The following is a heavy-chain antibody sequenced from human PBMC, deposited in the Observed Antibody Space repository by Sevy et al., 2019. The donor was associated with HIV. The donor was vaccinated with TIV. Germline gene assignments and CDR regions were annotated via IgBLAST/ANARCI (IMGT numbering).Heavy chain of an antibody. Sequence: GGSLRLSCTASGFTISSYDMNWVRQAPGKGLEWVSKISSSGSSLYYADSVKGRFTISRDNAKNSLNLQMNSLRAEDTAVYYCTRNGGAFDNGFDPWGQGTLVTVSS. CDR1: GFTISSYD. D-gene: IGHD2-8*01. CDR3: TRNGGAFDNGFDP. V-gene: IGHV3-48*03. CDR2: ISSSGSSL. J-gene: IGHJ5*02.